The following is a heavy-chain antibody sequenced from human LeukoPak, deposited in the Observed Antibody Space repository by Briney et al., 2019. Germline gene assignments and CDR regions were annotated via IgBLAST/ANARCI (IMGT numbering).Heavy chain of an antibody. J-gene: IGHJ4*02. CDR1: GFTFSSYG. D-gene: IGHD3-10*01. CDR3: AKERLLWFGELSYFDY. V-gene: IGHV3-30*18. Sequence: PGGSLRLSCAASGFTFSSYGMHWVRQAPGKGLEWVAVISYDGSNKYYADSVKGRFTISRDNSKNTLYLQMNSLRAEDTAVYCCAKERLLWFGELSYFDYWGQGTLVTVSS. CDR2: ISYDGSNK.